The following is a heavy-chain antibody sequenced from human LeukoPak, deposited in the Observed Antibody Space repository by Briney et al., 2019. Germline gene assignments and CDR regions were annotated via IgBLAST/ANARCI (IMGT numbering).Heavy chain of an antibody. J-gene: IGHJ6*02. CDR2: IRSKAYGGTT. CDR1: GFTFGDYA. CDR3: TRDWSVATIPGYYYYYGMDV. D-gene: IGHD5-12*01. Sequence: GSLRLSCTASGFTFGDYAMSWVRQAPGKGLEWVGFIRSKAYGGTTEYAASVKGRFTISRDDSKSIAYLQMNSLKTEDTAVYYSTRDWSVATIPGYYYYYGMDVWGQGTTVTVSS. V-gene: IGHV3-49*04.